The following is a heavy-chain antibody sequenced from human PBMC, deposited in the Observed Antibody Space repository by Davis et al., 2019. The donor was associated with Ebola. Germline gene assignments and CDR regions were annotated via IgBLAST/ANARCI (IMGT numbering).Heavy chain of an antibody. Sequence: ASVKVSCKASGYTFTSYGISWVRQAPGQGLEWMGWISAYNGNTNYAQKLQGRVTMTTDTSTSTAYMELRSLRSDDTVVYYCARAISRYCSGGSCYWGWFDPWGQGILVTVSS. CDR3: ARAISRYCSGGSCYWGWFDP. CDR2: ISAYNGNT. D-gene: IGHD2-15*01. J-gene: IGHJ5*02. V-gene: IGHV1-18*01. CDR1: GYTFTSYG.